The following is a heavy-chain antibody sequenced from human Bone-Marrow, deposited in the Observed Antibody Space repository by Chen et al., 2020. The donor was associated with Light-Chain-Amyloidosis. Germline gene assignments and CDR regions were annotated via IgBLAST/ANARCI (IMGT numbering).Heavy chain of an antibody. CDR1: GFSFSDYS. Sequence: QLVESGGGLVQPGGSLRLSCAGSGFSFSDYSMNWVRQAPGKGLEWLSYINRSGRSIHYADSVKGRITISRDNGKNSLYLQMNSLRAEDTATYYCAREGVGDTDAFDIWGQGTMIIVSP. V-gene: IGHV3-48*01. D-gene: IGHD1-26*01. CDR2: INRSGRSI. CDR3: AREGVGDTDAFDI. J-gene: IGHJ3*02.